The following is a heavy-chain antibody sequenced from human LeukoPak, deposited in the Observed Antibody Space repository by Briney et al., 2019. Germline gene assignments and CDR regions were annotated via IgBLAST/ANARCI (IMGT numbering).Heavy chain of an antibody. V-gene: IGHV4-39*01. Sequence: SETLSLTCTVSGGSISSSSYYWGWIRQPPGKGLECIGSIYYSGSTYDNPSLKSRVTISVDTSKNRFSLKLSSVTAADTAGYYCARHLFIPAAGIQSDPWAREPWSPSPQ. CDR2: IYYSGST. CDR3: ARHLFIPAAGIQSDP. D-gene: IGHD6-13*01. J-gene: IGHJ5*02. CDR1: GGSISSSSYY.